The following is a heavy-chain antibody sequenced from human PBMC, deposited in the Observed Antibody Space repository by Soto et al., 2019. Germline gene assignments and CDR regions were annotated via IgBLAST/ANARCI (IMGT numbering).Heavy chain of an antibody. CDR2: ISGSGGST. D-gene: IGHD3-9*01. CDR3: AKDQEPYYDILTAKEALPDV. J-gene: IGHJ6*02. CDR1: GFTFSSYA. V-gene: IGHV3-23*01. Sequence: PGGSLRLSCAASGFTFSSYAMSWVRQAPGKGLEWVSGISGSGGSTYYADSVKGRFTISRDNSKNTLYLQMNSLRAEDTAVYYCAKDQEPYYDILTAKEALPDVWGQGTTVTVSS.